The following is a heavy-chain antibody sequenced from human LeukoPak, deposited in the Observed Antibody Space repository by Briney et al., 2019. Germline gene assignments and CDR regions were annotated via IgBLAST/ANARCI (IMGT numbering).Heavy chain of an antibody. Sequence: ASVKVSCKASGYTFTSYGISWVRQAPGQGLEWMGWISAYNGNTNYAQKLQGRVTMTTDTSTSTAYMELSSLRSEDTAVYYCARGMTTVTTFYYYGMDVWGQGTTVTVSS. D-gene: IGHD4-11*01. CDR1: GYTFTSYG. CDR2: ISAYNGNT. J-gene: IGHJ6*02. V-gene: IGHV1-18*01. CDR3: ARGMTTVTTFYYYGMDV.